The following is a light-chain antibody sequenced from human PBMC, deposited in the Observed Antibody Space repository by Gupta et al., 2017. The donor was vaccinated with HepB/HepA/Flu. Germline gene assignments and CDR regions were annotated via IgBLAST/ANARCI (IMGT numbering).Light chain of an antibody. J-gene: IGLJ1*01. CDR3: CSYAGNSYV. CDR2: SVN. Sequence: QSALTQPRSVSGSPGQSVTISCTGTTSDVGAYHYVSWYQQHPGKAPKLMVYSVNYRPSGVPDRFSGSKSANTAFLTISGLQPEDEADYYCCSYAGNSYVFGVGTQVTVL. V-gene: IGLV2-11*01. CDR1: TSDVGAYHY.